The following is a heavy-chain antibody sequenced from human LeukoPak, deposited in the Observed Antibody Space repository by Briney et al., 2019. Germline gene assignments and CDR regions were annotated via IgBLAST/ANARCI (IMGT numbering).Heavy chain of an antibody. CDR2: ISSSGSTI. Sequence: GGSLRLSCAASGFTFSSYEMNWVRQAPGKGLEWVSYISSSGSTIYYADSVKGRFTISRDNAKNSLYLQMNSLRAEDTAVYYCARDPRNKPGYSSGWYFDYWGQGTLVTVSS. D-gene: IGHD6-19*01. J-gene: IGHJ4*02. CDR3: ARDPRNKPGYSSGWYFDY. CDR1: GFTFSSYE. V-gene: IGHV3-48*03.